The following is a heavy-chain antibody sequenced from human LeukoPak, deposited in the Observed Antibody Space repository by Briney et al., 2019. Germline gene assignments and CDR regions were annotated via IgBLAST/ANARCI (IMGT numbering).Heavy chain of an antibody. V-gene: IGHV4-34*01. CDR2: INHRGNT. CDR3: ACRVVVAALGY. J-gene: IGHJ4*02. Sequence: PSETLSLTCAVYGGSFSSYFCSWIRQPPGKGLEWIEEINHRGNTNYNPSLKSRVTISVDTSKKQFSLNLSSVTAADTAVYYCACRVVVAALGYWGQGALVTVSS. CDR1: GGSFSSYF. D-gene: IGHD2-15*01.